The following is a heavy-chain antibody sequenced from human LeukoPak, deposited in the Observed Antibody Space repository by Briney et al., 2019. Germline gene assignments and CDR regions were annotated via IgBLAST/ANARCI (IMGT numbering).Heavy chain of an antibody. Sequence: PGGSLTLSCAASGFTFTNYAMSWVRQAPGRGLEWVSSLSGSGDITNFADSVKGRFTISRDNSKDTLYLQMNSLRAEDTAVYYCAKGKDGSGSSVLDYWGQGTLVTVSS. CDR3: AKGKDGSGSSVLDY. CDR1: GFTFTNYA. D-gene: IGHD3-10*01. V-gene: IGHV3-23*01. CDR2: LSGSGDIT. J-gene: IGHJ4*02.